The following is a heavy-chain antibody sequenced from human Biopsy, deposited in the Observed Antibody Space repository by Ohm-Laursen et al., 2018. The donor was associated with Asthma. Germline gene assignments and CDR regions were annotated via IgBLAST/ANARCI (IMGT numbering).Heavy chain of an antibody. CDR3: ARTYYDFLTGQVKDVFGV. CDR2: VNTGNGDT. Sequence: GASVKVSCKASGYNFISFAIHWVPQAPGQRLERTGWVNTGNGDTKYSQKFQGRVTITRDTSASTAYMELRSLRSEDTATYYCARTYYDFLTGQVKDVFGVWGQGTMVTVSS. J-gene: IGHJ3*01. CDR1: GYNFISFA. D-gene: IGHD3-9*01. V-gene: IGHV1-3*04.